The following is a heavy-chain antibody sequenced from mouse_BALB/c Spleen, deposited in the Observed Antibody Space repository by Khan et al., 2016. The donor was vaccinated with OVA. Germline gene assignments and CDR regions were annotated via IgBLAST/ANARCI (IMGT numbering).Heavy chain of an antibody. Sequence: QVQLQQSGAELAKPGASVKMSCKASGYTFTSYWMHWVKQRPGQGLEWIGYINPSTDYTEYNQKFKDKATLTADKSSSTAYMQLTSLTSVDSAVYYCTNHGSSSAWFTYWGQGTLVTVSA. CDR3: TNHGSSSAWFTY. CDR2: INPSTDYT. J-gene: IGHJ3*01. CDR1: GYTFTSYW. D-gene: IGHD1-1*01. V-gene: IGHV1-7*01.